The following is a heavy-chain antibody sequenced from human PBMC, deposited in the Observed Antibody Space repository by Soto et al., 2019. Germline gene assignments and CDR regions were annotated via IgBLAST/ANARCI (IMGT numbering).Heavy chain of an antibody. D-gene: IGHD7-27*01. CDR2: ISYDGSNK. CDR1: GFTFSSYG. Sequence: PGGSLRLSCAASGFTFSSYGMHWVRQAPGKGLEWVAVISYDGSNKYYADSVKGRFTISRDNSKNTLYLQMNSLRAEDTAVYYCAKDLRLGISYYYYGMDVWGQGTTVTSP. CDR3: AKDLRLGISYYYYGMDV. J-gene: IGHJ6*02. V-gene: IGHV3-30*18.